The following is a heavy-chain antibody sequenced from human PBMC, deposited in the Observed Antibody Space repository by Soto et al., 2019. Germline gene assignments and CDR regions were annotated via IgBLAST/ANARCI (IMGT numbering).Heavy chain of an antibody. CDR1: GYTFTGYY. Sequence: GASVKVSCKASGYTFTGYYMHWVRQAPGQGLEWMGWINPNSGGTNYAQKFQGWVTMTRDTSISTAYMELSRLRSDDTAVYYCARDRAYSSSPGGRYYYYYYYMDVWGKGTTVTVSS. J-gene: IGHJ6*03. D-gene: IGHD3-22*01. CDR2: INPNSGGT. V-gene: IGHV1-2*04. CDR3: ARDRAYSSSPGGRYYYYYYYMDV.